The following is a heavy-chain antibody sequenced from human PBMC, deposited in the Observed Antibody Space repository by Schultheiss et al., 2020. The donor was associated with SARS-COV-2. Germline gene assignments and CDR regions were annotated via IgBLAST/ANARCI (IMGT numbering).Heavy chain of an antibody. CDR1: GFSLSTSGVG. J-gene: IGHJ5*02. CDR3: AHSLLGYDILTGHSYNWFDP. V-gene: IGHV2-5*01. D-gene: IGHD3-9*01. Sequence: SGPTLVKPTQTLTLTCTFSGFSLSTSGVGVGWIRQPPGKALEWLAHIFSNDEKSYSTSLKSRLTITKDTSKNQVVLTMTNMDPVDTATYYCAHSLLGYDILTGHSYNWFDPWGQGTLVTVSS. CDR2: IFSNDEK.